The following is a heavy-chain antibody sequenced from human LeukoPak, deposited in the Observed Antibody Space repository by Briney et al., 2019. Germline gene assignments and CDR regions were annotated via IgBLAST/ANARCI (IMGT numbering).Heavy chain of an antibody. CDR2: TIPIFGTA. V-gene: IGHV1-69*13. Sequence: SVTVSCKSSVGTFSSYAISWVRQAPGQGLECVGGTIPIFGTANYAQKFQGRVTITADESTSTAYMELNSLRSEDTAVYYCARDGPTTVVTPGEFYYWGQGPLVTVSS. J-gene: IGHJ4*02. CDR3: ARDGPTTVVTPGEFYY. D-gene: IGHD4-23*01. CDR1: VGTFSSYA.